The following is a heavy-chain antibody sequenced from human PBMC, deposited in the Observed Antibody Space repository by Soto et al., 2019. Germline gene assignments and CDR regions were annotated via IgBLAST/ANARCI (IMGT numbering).Heavy chain of an antibody. Sequence: QITLKESGPTLVKPTQTLTLTCTFSGFSLSTSGVGAGWIRQPPGKALEWLALIYWDDVKRYSPSLKTRLTITQDSPKNLVVLTMTNMDPVDTATYYCAHAEGYCNSTSCYGAEYSQHWGQGTLVTVSP. CDR1: GFSLSTSGVG. CDR2: IYWDDVK. V-gene: IGHV2-5*02. D-gene: IGHD2-2*01. CDR3: AHAEGYCNSTSCYGAEYSQH. J-gene: IGHJ1*01.